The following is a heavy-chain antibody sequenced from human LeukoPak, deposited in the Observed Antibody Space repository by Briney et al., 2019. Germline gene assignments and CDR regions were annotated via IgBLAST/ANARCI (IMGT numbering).Heavy chain of an antibody. D-gene: IGHD3-10*01. CDR1: GFTFDDYA. V-gene: IGHV3-43*02. J-gene: IGHJ4*02. CDR3: AKDRYVGAQPHY. CDR2: ISGDGGST. Sequence: GGSLRLSCAASGFTFDDYAMHWVRQAPGKGLEWVSLISGDGGSTYYADSVKGRFTISIDNRKNPLYLQINSLRTEHTALSYCAKDRYVGAQPHYWGQGTLVTVSS.